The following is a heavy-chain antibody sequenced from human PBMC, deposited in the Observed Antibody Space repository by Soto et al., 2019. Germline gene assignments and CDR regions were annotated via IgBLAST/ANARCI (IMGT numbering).Heavy chain of an antibody. D-gene: IGHD3-22*01. J-gene: IGHJ4*02. Sequence: GASVKVSCKASGYTFTSYGISWVRQAPGQGLEWMGWISAYNGNTNYAQKLQGRVTMTTDTSTSTAYMELRSLRSDDTAVYYCARKPKAYYYDSSGYYYDYWGQGTLVTVSS. CDR1: GYTFTSYG. CDR3: ARKPKAYYYDSSGYYYDY. V-gene: IGHV1-18*01. CDR2: ISAYNGNT.